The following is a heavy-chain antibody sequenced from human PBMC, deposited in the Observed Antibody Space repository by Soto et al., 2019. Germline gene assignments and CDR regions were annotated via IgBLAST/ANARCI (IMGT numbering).Heavy chain of an antibody. CDR1: GYALTELS. V-gene: IGHV1-24*01. Sequence: GASVKVSCTVSGYALTELSMHWVRHAPGKGLEWMGGFDPEDGETIYAQKFQGRVTMTEDTSTDTAYMELSSLRSEDTAVYYCATRSGYYDILTSYNWFDPWGQGTLVTVSS. CDR3: ATRSGYYDILTSYNWFDP. J-gene: IGHJ5*02. CDR2: FDPEDGET. D-gene: IGHD3-9*01.